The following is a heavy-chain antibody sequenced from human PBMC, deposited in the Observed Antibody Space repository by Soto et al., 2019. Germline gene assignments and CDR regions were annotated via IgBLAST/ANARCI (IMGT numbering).Heavy chain of an antibody. J-gene: IGHJ6*02. Sequence: QVQLVQSETEVKKPGASVKVSCKASGYIFTNYDITWVRQAPGQGLEWMGWVSGYTGNTKYAQKFQDRVTMTTDTSTSTVYMERRSLRSDDTAVYYCARFGSAPYYYYGVDVWGQWTTVFVSS. CDR1: GYIFTNYD. CDR3: ARFGSAPYYYYGVDV. D-gene: IGHD3-10*01. CDR2: VSGYTGNT. V-gene: IGHV1-18*01.